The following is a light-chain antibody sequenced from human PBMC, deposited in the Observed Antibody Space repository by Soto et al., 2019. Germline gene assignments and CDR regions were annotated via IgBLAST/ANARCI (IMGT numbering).Light chain of an antibody. V-gene: IGLV1-44*01. J-gene: IGLJ1*01. Sequence: QSVLTQSPSASGTPGQRVAISCSGSSSNIAGNAVNWFQQLPGTAPKLLIYSDNHRPSGVPDRFSGSKSGTSASLAISGLQSEDEADYYCATWADSLNTYVFGTGTKLTVL. CDR1: SSNIAGNA. CDR2: SDN. CDR3: ATWADSLNTYV.